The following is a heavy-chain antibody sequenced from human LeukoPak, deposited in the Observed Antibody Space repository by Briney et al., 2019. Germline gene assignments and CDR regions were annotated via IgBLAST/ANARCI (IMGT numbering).Heavy chain of an antibody. J-gene: IGHJ4*02. CDR3: ARGRRGYSRGLSF. CDR2: INHSGST. CDR1: GGSISTSNYY. D-gene: IGHD5-18*01. V-gene: IGHV4-39*07. Sequence: SETLSLTCTVSGGSISTSNYYWGWIRQPPGKGLEWIGEINHSGSTNYNPSLKSRVTISVDTSKNQFSLKLSSVTAADTAVYYCARGRRGYSRGLSFWGQGTLVTVSS.